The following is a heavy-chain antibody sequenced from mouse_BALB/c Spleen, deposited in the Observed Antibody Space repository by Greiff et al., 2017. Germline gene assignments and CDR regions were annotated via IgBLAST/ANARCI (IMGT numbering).Heavy chain of an antibody. V-gene: IGHV1-54*01. J-gene: IGHJ4*01. CDR1: GYAFTNYL. Sequence: VQGVESGAELVRPGTSVKVSCKASGYAFTNYLIEWVKQRPGQGLEWIGVINPGSGGTNYNEKFKGKATLTADKSSSTAYMQLSSLTSDDSAVYFCARSDYGNYVGAMDYWGQGTSVTVSS. CDR3: ARSDYGNYVGAMDY. CDR2: INPGSGGT. D-gene: IGHD2-1*01.